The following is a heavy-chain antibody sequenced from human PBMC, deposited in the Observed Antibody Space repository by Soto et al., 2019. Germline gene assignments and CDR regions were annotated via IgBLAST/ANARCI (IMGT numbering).Heavy chain of an antibody. CDR3: VSYNLKYPFDY. Sequence: PGGSLRLSCAASGFTFSIHWMYLVRQAPGKGLVWVSQVSGDGRTTSYADSVEGRFTISRDNAKNTLYLQMKSLRADDTAVYYCVSYNLKYPFDYWGQGNRIAVSS. CDR1: GFTFSIHW. D-gene: IGHD1-7*01. CDR2: VSGDGRTT. V-gene: IGHV3-74*01. J-gene: IGHJ4*02.